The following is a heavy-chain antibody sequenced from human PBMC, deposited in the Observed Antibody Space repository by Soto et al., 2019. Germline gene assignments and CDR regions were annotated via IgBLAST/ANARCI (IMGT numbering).Heavy chain of an antibody. Sequence: QVQLVESGGGVVRPGASLRLSCAAFANYAMHWVRQAPGQGLEWGAAIGFDGTYKGYADSVKGRFTISRDNAENRLYLQMDSLRVEDTSLYYCATGSIALDNWGQGTLVTVSS. J-gene: IGHJ4*02. V-gene: IGHV3-33*03. D-gene: IGHD6-13*01. CDR1: FANYA. CDR3: ATGSIALDN. CDR2: IGFDGTYK.